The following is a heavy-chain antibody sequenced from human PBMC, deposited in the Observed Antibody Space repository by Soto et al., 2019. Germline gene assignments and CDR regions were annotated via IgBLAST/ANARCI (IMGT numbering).Heavy chain of an antibody. CDR1: GYTFSSYG. D-gene: IGHD2-2*01. V-gene: IGHV1-18*01. J-gene: IGHJ4*02. CDR3: ARAAYCSNISSYRFDY. CDR2: ISAYNANT. Sequence: ASVKVSCKASGYTFSSYGLSWVRQAPGQGLEWMGWISAYNANTNYAQKLQGGVTMTTDTSTSTAYMELRSLRSDDTAVYYCARAAYCSNISSYRFDYWGQGPLVTVSS.